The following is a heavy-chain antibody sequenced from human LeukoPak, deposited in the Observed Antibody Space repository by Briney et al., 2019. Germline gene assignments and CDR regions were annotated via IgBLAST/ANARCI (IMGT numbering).Heavy chain of an antibody. J-gene: IGHJ4*02. CDR2: IKQDGTEK. CDR1: GFTFSTYW. CDR3: TTDPAVAGTVDY. V-gene: IGHV3-7*03. D-gene: IGHD6-19*01. Sequence: TGGSLRLSCAASGFTFSTYWMSWVRQAPGKGLEWVAVIKQDGTEKYYVDSVKGRFTISRDNAKNSLYLQMNSLKTEDTAVYYCTTDPAVAGTVDYWGQGTLVTVSS.